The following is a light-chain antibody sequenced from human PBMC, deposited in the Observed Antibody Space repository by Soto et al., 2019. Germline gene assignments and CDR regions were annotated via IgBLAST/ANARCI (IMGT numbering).Light chain of an antibody. CDR3: QQYGTSEII. CDR2: DTS. J-gene: IGKJ5*01. Sequence: FGLTKSLGTLSLSPGEGATLSCRASQSLTNSFIAWYQQKPGQAPRLLIYDTSIRASGIPDRFSGSGSGTDFTLTISRLEPEDFAVFYCQQYGTSEIIFGQGTRLEIK. CDR1: QSLTNSF. V-gene: IGKV3-20*01.